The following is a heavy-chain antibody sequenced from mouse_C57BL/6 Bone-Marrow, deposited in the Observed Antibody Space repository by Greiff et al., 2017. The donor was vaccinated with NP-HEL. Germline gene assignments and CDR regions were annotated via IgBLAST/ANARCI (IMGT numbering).Heavy chain of an antibody. CDR3: ARGELYYYGSRDYFDY. J-gene: IGHJ2*01. V-gene: IGHV3-6*01. D-gene: IGHD1-1*01. CDR2: ISYDGSN. CDR1: GYSITSGYY. Sequence: EVQLQESGPGLVKPSQSLSLTCSVTGYSITSGYYWNWIRQFPGNKLEWMGYISYDGSNNYNPSLKNRISITRDTSKNQFFLKLNSVTTEDTATYYCARGELYYYGSRDYFDYWGQGTTLTVSS.